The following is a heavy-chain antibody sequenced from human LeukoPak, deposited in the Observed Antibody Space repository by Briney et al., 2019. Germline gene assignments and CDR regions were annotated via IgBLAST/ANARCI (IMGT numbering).Heavy chain of an antibody. J-gene: IGHJ6*04. CDR1: GFTFSSYG. D-gene: IGHD5-12*01. Sequence: GGSLRLSCAASGFTFSSYGMHWVRQAPGKGLEGVAVISYDGSNKYYADSVKGRFTISRDNSKNTLYLQMNSLRAEDTAVYYCAKDHSIVAPTLQYYYYGMDVWGKGTTVTVSS. V-gene: IGHV3-30*18. CDR2: ISYDGSNK. CDR3: AKDHSIVAPTLQYYYYGMDV.